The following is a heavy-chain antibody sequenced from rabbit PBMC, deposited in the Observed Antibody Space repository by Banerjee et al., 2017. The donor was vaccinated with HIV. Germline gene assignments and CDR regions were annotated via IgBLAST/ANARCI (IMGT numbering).Heavy chain of an antibody. CDR1: GFSFSSSYY. CDR3: ARVLPYAGYAGYGYATGGGYFNL. D-gene: IGHD6-1*01. Sequence: QSLEESGGDLVKPGASLTLTCTASGFSFSSSYYMCWVRQAPGKGLEWIACIYAGSSGSTYYASWVNGRFTISRSTSLNTVDLKMTSLTAADTATYFCARVLPYAGYAGYGYATGGGYFNLWGPGTLVTVS. V-gene: IGHV1S40*01. CDR2: IYAGSSGST. J-gene: IGHJ4*01.